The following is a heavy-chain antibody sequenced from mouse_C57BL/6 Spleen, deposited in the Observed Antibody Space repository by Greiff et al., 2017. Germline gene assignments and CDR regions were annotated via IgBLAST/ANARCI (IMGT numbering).Heavy chain of an antibody. D-gene: IGHD2-3*01. V-gene: IGHV10-1*01. CDR3: VRHEDGYYRGLPYYAMDY. CDR1: GFSFNTYA. J-gene: IGHJ4*01. Sequence: EVHLVESGGGLVQPKGSLKLSCAASGFSFNTYAMNWVRQAPGKGLEWVARIRSKSNNYATYYADSVKDRFTISRDDSESMLYLQMNNLKTEDTAMYYCVRHEDGYYRGLPYYAMDYWGQGTSVTVAS. CDR2: IRSKSNNYAT.